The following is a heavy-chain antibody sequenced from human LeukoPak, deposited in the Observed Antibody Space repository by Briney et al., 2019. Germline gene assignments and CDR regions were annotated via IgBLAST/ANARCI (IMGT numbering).Heavy chain of an antibody. V-gene: IGHV4-59*01. J-gene: IGHJ4*02. Sequence: SETLSLTCTVSGDSISTYYWSWIRQPPGKGLEWIGYIYYSGSTNYNPSLKSRVTISVDTSKNQFSLKLSSVTAADTAVYYCATASGAHGGNFDYWGQGTLVTVSS. CDR3: ATASGAHGGNFDY. CDR1: GDSISTYY. CDR2: IYYSGST. D-gene: IGHD1-26*01.